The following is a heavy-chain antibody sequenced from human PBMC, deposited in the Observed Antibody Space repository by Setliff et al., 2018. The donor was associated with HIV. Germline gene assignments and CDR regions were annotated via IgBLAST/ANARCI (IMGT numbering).Heavy chain of an antibody. Sequence: SETLSLTCTVSNGSISSHYWSWIRQPPGKGLEWIGNMYYSGSTNYNPSLKSRVTISVDRSQNHFSLKLSSVTAADTAVYYCALSTATPTMWDAFDIWGQGTMVTVSS. J-gene: IGHJ3*02. CDR2: MYYSGST. V-gene: IGHV4-59*11. CDR1: NGSISSHY. D-gene: IGHD2-21*01. CDR3: ALSTATPTMWDAFDI.